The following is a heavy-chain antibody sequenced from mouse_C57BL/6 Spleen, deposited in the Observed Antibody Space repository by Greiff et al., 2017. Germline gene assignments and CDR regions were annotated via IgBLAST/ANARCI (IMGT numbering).Heavy chain of an antibody. Sequence: QVQLQQPGAELVMPGASVKLSCKASGYTFTSYWMHWVKQRPGQGLEWIGEIDPSDSYTNYHQKFKGKSTLTVDKSSSTAYMQLSSLTSEESAVYYCARSKNSSSYAMDYWGQGTSVTVSS. CDR3: ARSKNSSSYAMDY. CDR1: GYTFTSYW. D-gene: IGHD1-1*01. J-gene: IGHJ4*01. CDR2: IDPSDSYT. V-gene: IGHV1-69*01.